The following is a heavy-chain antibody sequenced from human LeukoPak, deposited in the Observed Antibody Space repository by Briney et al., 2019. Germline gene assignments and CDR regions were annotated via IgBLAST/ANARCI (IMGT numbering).Heavy chain of an antibody. CDR3: AKISHDYGDSADY. D-gene: IGHD4-17*01. CDR2: ISTSSYDI. J-gene: IGHJ4*02. V-gene: IGHV3-21*01. Sequence: PGGSLRLSCAASGFTFSSYSMNWVRQAPGKGLEWVSSISTSSYDIYYADSVKGRFTISRDNAKNSLYLQMNSLRAEDTAMYYCAKISHDYGDSADYWGQGTLATVSS. CDR1: GFTFSSYS.